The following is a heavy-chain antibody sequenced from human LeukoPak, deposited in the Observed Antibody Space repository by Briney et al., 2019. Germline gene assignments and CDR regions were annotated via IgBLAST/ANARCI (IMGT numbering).Heavy chain of an antibody. D-gene: IGHD3-16*01. V-gene: IGHV1-68*01. Sequence: GASVKVSCKASGYTFTCCSLHWLQQAPGRGLERMRWITLYNGNTNYAKKFQGRVTITRDTSASTAYMELSSLRSEDTAVYYCARVRPWGSPIDYWGQGTLVTVSS. CDR2: ITLYNGNT. J-gene: IGHJ4*02. CDR3: ARVRPWGSPIDY. CDR1: GYTFTCCS.